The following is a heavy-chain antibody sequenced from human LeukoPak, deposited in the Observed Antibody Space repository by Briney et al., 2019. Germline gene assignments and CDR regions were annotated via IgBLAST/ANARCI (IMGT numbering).Heavy chain of an antibody. V-gene: IGHV4-30-2*01. CDR3: ARVLVRGGEDY. CDR2: IYHSGSA. CDR1: GGSISSGGYY. Sequence: SETLSLTCTVSGGSISSGGYYWSWIRQPPGKGLEWIGYIYHSGSAYYNPSLKSRVTISVDRSKNQFSLKLSSVTAADTAVYYCARVLVRGGEDYWGQGTLVTVSS. J-gene: IGHJ4*02. D-gene: IGHD3-10*01.